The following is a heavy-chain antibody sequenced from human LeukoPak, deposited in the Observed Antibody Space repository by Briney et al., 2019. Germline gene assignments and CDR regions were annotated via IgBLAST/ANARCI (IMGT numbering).Heavy chain of an antibody. J-gene: IGHJ4*02. V-gene: IGHV3-23*01. CDR3: AKQGLTTRTPSDY. CDR2: ISDSGAYA. D-gene: IGHD4-17*01. CDR1: GFTFSSYA. Sequence: PGGSLRLSCAASGFTFSSYAMSWVRQAPGKGLEWVSTISDSGAYAYYADSVKGRFTISRDNSKNTLYLQMNSLRAEDTAVYYCAKQGLTTRTPSDYWGQGTPVTVSS.